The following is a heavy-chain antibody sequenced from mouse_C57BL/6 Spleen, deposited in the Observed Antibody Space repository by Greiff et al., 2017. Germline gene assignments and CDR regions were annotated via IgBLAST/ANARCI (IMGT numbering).Heavy chain of an antibody. CDR3: ARSSRSSPCWFAY. CDR2: INPGSGGT. D-gene: IGHD1-1*01. V-gene: IGHV1-54*01. J-gene: IGHJ3*01. Sequence: QVQLKESGAELVRPGTSVKVSCKASGYAFTNYLIEWVKQRPGQGLEWIGVINPGSGGTNYNEKFKGKATLTADKSSSTAYMQLSSLTSEDSAVYVCARSSRSSPCWFAYWGQGTLVTVSA. CDR1: GYAFTNYL.